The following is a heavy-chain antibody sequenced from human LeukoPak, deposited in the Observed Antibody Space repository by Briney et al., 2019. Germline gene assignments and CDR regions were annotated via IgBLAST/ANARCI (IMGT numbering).Heavy chain of an antibody. V-gene: IGHV3-23*01. CDR2: ISGSGGST. D-gene: IGHD3-9*01. CDR1: GFTFSSYA. CDR3: AKDLSGLRYFDWLLYTPFDY. J-gene: IGHJ4*02. Sequence: GGSLRLSCAASGFTFSSYAMSWVRQAPGKGLEWVSAISGSGGSTYYADSVKGRFTISRDNSKNTLYLQMNSPRAEDTAVYYCAKDLSGLRYFDWLLYTPFDYWGQGTLVTVSS.